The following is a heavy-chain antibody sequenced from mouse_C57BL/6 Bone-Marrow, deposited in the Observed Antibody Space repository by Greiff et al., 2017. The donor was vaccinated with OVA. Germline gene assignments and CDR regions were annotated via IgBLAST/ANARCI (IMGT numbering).Heavy chain of an antibody. D-gene: IGHD2-3*01. CDR1: GYAFSSYW. V-gene: IGHV1-80*01. CDR2: IYPGDGDT. J-gene: IGHJ3*01. Sequence: QVQLKESGAELVKPGASVKISCKASGYAFSSYWMNWVKQRPGKGLEWIGQIYPGDGDTNYNGKFKGKATLTADKSSSTAYMQLSSLTSEDSAVYFCARWAGYYSAWFAYWGQGTLVTVSA. CDR3: ARWAGYYSAWFAY.